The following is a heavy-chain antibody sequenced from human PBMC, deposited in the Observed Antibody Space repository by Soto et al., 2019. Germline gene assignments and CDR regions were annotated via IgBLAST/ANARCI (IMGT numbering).Heavy chain of an antibody. J-gene: IGHJ6*02. CDR2: IHYSGST. CDR3: ASSSLYGMDV. V-gene: IGHV4-59*08. CDR1: GGSISRYY. Sequence: SETLSLTCTVSGGSISRYYWTWIRQAPGKGLECIGYIHYSGSTTYNPSLKSRVTMSVDTSKNQFSLKVGSVTAADTAVYYCASSSLYGMDVWGQGTTVTVSS.